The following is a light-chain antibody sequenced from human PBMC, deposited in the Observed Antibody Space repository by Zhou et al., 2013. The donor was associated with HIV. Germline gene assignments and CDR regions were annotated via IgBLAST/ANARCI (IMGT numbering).Light chain of an antibody. CDR1: SSDVGYYNY. CDR2: EVS. Sequence: QSALTQPPSASGTPGQSVTISCTGSSSDVGYYNYVAWYQQHPGKVPKIMIYEVSKRPSGASDRFSGSKSGNTASLTISGLQAEDEADYYCSSYTSSNNYVFGTGTKVTV. CDR3: SSYTSSNNYV. V-gene: IGLV2-8*01. J-gene: IGLJ1*01.